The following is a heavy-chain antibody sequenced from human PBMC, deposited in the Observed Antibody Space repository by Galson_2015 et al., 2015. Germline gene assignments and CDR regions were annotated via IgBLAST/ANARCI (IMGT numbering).Heavy chain of an antibody. CDR2: MSNSGTNI. CDR1: GFTFSSYE. V-gene: IGHV3-48*03. CDR3: ARDSGGAVADYWYFDV. D-gene: IGHD6-19*01. Sequence: SLRLSCAASGFTFSSYEMNWVRQAPGKGLEWVSFMSNSGTNIYYADSVKGRFTISRDSAKKSLYLQMNSLRDEDTAVYYCARDSGGAVADYWYFDVWGRGTLVIVSS. J-gene: IGHJ2*01.